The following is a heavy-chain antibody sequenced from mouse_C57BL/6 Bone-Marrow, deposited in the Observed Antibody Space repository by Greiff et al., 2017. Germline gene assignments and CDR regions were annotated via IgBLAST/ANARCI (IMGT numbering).Heavy chain of an antibody. CDR2: INYDGSST. J-gene: IGHJ2*01. V-gene: IGHV5-16*01. Sequence: EVQVVESEGGLVQPGSSMKLSCTASGFTFSDYYMAWVRQVPEKGLEWVANINYDGSSTYYLDSLKSRFIISRDNAKNILYLQMSSMKSEDTATYYCAKTIYYYGSSHCDYWGQGTTLTVSS. D-gene: IGHD1-1*01. CDR3: AKTIYYYGSSHCDY. CDR1: GFTFSDYY.